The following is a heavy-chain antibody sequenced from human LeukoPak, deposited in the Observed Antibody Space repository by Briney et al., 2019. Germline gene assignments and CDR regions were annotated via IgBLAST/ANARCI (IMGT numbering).Heavy chain of an antibody. CDR1: GGSIRSYY. V-gene: IGHV4-59*01. J-gene: IGHJ4*02. Sequence: SETLSLTCSVSGGSIRSYYWSWIRQPPGKGPEWIGYIVNSGSTSSGNTPSTGYNPSFKSRISISVDTSKNQFSLRLTAVTAADTAVYYCARDGGQWASLGYWGQGTLVTVSS. D-gene: IGHD1-26*01. CDR2: IVNSGST. CDR3: ARDGGQWASLGY.